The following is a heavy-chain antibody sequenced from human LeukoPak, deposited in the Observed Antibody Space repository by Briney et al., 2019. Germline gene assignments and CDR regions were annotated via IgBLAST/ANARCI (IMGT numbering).Heavy chain of an antibody. CDR2: ISAYNGNT. V-gene: IGHV1-18*01. CDR3: ARGPGGRRGYHPLEDYYYYYYMDV. J-gene: IGHJ6*03. CDR1: GYTFTSYG. D-gene: IGHD3-22*01. Sequence: GASVKVSCKASGYTFTSYGISWARQAPGQGLEWMGWISAYNGNTNYPQKLQGRVTMTTDTSTSTAYMELRSLRSDDTAVYYCARGPGGRRGYHPLEDYYYYYYMDVWGKGTTVTVSS.